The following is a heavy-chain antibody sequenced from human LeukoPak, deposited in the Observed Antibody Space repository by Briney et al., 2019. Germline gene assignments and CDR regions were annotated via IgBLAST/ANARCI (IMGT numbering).Heavy chain of an antibody. Sequence: ASVTVSFTSSVYTFTIYDINWVRQAPGQGREWMGWMNPNSGNTAYAQKFQGRVTMTRNTSTSTAYMELSSLRSDDTAVYYCARGTRDYDILTGYSKPRFDYWGQGTLVTVSS. D-gene: IGHD3-9*01. J-gene: IGHJ4*02. CDR3: ARGTRDYDILTGYSKPRFDY. CDR2: MNPNSGNT. CDR1: VYTFTIYD. V-gene: IGHV1-8*01.